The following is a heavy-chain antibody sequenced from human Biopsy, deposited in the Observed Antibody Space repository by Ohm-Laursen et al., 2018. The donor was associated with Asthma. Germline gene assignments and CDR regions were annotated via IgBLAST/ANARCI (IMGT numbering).Heavy chain of an antibody. CDR2: ISFDGSNK. V-gene: IGHV3-30*03. Sequence: SLRLSCATSGFSFSRYGMHWVRQAPGKGLEWVAVISFDGSNKYYGDSVKGRFTIARDNSKNTVYLQMNSLRAEDTAVYYCASYEVVTAILPMDVWGQGTTVTVSS. CDR3: ASYEVVTAILPMDV. J-gene: IGHJ6*02. CDR1: GFSFSRYG. D-gene: IGHD2-21*02.